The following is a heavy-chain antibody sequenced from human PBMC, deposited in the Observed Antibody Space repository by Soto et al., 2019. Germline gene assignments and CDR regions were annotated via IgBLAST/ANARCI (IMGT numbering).Heavy chain of an antibody. CDR1: GGSISSSSYY. CDR3: ARQTSGGLYYYYYYGIDV. CDR2: IYYSGST. V-gene: IGHV4-39*01. Sequence: PSETLSLTCTVSGGSISSSSYYWGWIRQPPGKGLEWIGSIYYSGSTYYNPSLKSRVTISVDTSKNQFSLKLSSVTAADTAVYYCARQTSGGLYYYYYYGIDVWAQGTTVTVSS. D-gene: IGHD5-12*01. J-gene: IGHJ6*02.